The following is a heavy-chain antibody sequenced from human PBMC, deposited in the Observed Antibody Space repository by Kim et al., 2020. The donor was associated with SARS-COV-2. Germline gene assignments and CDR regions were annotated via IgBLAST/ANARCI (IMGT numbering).Heavy chain of an antibody. V-gene: IGHV4-39*01. CDR1: GGSISSSSYY. CDR3: ARPTFPYGSGSYYNLGVWFGP. Sequence: SETLSLTCTVSGGSISSSSYYWGWIRQPPGKGLEWIGSIYYSGSTYYNPSLKSRVTISVDTSKNQFSLKLSSVTAADTAVYYCARPTFPYGSGSYYNLGVWFGPWGQGNLVTVSS. J-gene: IGHJ5*02. D-gene: IGHD3-10*01. CDR2: IYYSGST.